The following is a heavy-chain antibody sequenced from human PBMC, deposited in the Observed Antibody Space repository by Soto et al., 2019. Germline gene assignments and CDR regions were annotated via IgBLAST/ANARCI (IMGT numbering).Heavy chain of an antibody. D-gene: IGHD4-17*01. J-gene: IGHJ6*02. CDR1: GYTFASYG. CDR3: ARDDYGDYYYYYGMDV. V-gene: IGHV1-18*01. Sequence: VSVKVSCKASGYTFASYGLRWVRHSPGQGLEWMGWISAYNGNTNYAQKLQGRVTMTTDTSTSTAYMELRSLRSDDTAVYYCARDDYGDYYYYYGMDVWGQGTTVTVSS. CDR2: ISAYNGNT.